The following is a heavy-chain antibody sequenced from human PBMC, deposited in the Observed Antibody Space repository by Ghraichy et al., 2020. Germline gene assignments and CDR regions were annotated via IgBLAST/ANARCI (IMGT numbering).Heavy chain of an antibody. CDR2: IYYSGST. CDR3: ARLVYSGYDYFYFDY. Sequence: SETLSLTCTVSGGSISSYYWSWIRQPPGKGLEWIGYIYYSGSTNYNPSLKSRVTISVDTSKNQFSLKLSSVTAADTAVYYCARLVYSGYDYFYFDYWGQGTLVTVSS. V-gene: IGHV4-59*01. D-gene: IGHD5-12*01. CDR1: GGSISSYY. J-gene: IGHJ4*02.